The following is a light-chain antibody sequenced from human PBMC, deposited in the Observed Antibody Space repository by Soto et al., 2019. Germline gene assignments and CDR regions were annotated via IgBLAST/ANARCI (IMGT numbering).Light chain of an antibody. CDR2: GAS. CDR1: QNVGSKF. J-gene: IGKJ5*01. CDR3: QQRSN. V-gene: IGKV3-11*01. Sequence: RSWLPVETATLSCRASQNVGSKFLAWYQQIPGQAPRLLIYGASNRATGIPARFSGSGSGTDFTLTISSLEPEDFAVYYCQQRSNFGQGTRLENK.